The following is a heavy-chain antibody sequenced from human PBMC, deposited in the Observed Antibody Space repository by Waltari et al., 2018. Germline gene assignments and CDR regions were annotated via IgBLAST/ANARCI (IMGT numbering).Heavy chain of an antibody. J-gene: IGHJ4*02. D-gene: IGHD5-12*01. CDR2: INRSGST. Sequence: QVQLQQWGAGLLKPSETRYVTCEVFDDSFSKYYWVWIRQSPGKGMEWIGEINRSGSTKYNPSLKGRVTISLDMSKKLFSLRVTSVTAANTAVYYCAREYSSFEPIFDYWGRGTLVTVSS. CDR3: AREYSSFEPIFDY. CDR1: DDSFSKYY. V-gene: IGHV4-34*02.